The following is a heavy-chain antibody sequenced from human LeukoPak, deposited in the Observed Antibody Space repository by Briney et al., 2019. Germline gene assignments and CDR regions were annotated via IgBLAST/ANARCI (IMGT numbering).Heavy chain of an antibody. D-gene: IGHD5-12*01. CDR1: GGSISSGGYS. CDR2: IYHSGST. CDR3: ARVGDSGYGYYFDY. Sequence: SQTLSLTCAVSGGSISSGGYSWSWIRQPPGKGLEWIGYIYHSGSTYYNPSLESRVTISVDRSKNQFSLKLSSVTAADTAVYYCARVGDSGYGYYFDYWCQGTLVTVSS. J-gene: IGHJ4*02. V-gene: IGHV4-30-2*01.